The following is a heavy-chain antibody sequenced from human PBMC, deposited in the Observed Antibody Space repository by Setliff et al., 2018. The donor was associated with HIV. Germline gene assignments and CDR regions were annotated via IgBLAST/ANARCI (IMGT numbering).Heavy chain of an antibody. V-gene: IGHV4-4*09. CDR1: SASISNYH. J-gene: IGHJ4*02. CDR2: IYTSGTT. D-gene: IGHD3-10*01. Sequence: SETLSLTCAVSSASISNYHWSWIRQTPGKGLEWIGSIYTSGTTNYNPSLEGRITTSVDLSKNHFSLNLHSVTAADTAVYYCARDRGIYNTAKGLDYWGQGTLVTVSS. CDR3: ARDRGIYNTAKGLDY.